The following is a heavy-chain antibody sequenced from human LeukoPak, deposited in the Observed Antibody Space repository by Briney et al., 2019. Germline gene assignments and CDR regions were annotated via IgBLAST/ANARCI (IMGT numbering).Heavy chain of an antibody. Sequence: SETLSLTCTVSGGSISSGDYYWSWIRQPPGKGLEWIGYIYYSGSTYYNPSLKSRVTIPVDTSKNQFSLKLSSVTAADTAVYYCARGRGLFTAYYFDYWGQGTLVTVSS. CDR2: IYYSGST. V-gene: IGHV4-30-4*01. CDR1: GGSISSGDYY. CDR3: ARGRGLFTAYYFDY. D-gene: IGHD3-22*01. J-gene: IGHJ4*02.